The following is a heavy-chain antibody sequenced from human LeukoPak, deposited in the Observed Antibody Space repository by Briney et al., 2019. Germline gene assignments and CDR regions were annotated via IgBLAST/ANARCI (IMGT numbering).Heavy chain of an antibody. D-gene: IGHD1-26*01. J-gene: IGHJ4*02. CDR1: GGSISNSRYY. V-gene: IGHV4-39*07. CDR3: ASGSYYFDY. CDR2: VYYSGST. Sequence: SETLSLTCTVSGGSISNSRYYWAWIRQPPGKGLEWIGSVYYSGSTSYNPSLKSRATISVDTSKNQFSLKLSSVTAADTAVYYCASGSYYFDYWGQGSLVTVSS.